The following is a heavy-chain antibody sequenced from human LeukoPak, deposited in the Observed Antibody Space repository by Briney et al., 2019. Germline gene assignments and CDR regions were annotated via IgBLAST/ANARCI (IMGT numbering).Heavy chain of an antibody. CDR1: GGSISSGGYY. Sequence: SETLSLTCTVSGGSISSGGYYWSWIRQHPGKGLEWIGYIYYSGSTYYNPSLKSRVTISVDTSKNQFSLKLSSVTAADTAVYYCARVRGGYVSKPFDYWGQGTLVTVSS. D-gene: IGHD5-12*01. CDR3: ARVRGGYVSKPFDY. V-gene: IGHV4-31*03. CDR2: IYYSGST. J-gene: IGHJ4*02.